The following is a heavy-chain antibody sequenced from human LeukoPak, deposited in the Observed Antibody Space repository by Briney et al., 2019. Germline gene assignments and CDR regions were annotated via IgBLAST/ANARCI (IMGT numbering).Heavy chain of an antibody. V-gene: IGHV3-23*01. CDR1: GFTFSSYP. D-gene: IGHD3-22*01. Sequence: GGSLTLSCAASGFTFSSYPMSWVRQAPGKGLGWVSDISVSGGSTYYPDSVKGRFTISRDNSKNTLYLRMDTLGADDTAVYYCAKARETSGFYRYFDYWGQGTLVTVSS. J-gene: IGHJ4*02. CDR3: AKARETSGFYRYFDY. CDR2: ISVSGGST.